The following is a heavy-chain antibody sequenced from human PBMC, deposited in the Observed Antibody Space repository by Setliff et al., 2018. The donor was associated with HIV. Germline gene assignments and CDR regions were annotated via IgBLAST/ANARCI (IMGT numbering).Heavy chain of an antibody. V-gene: IGHV4-61*03. Sequence: SETLSLTCTVSGGSISSGGYYWSWIRQSPGKGLEWIGYIYHAGTTSYNPSLKSRVTIQIDRSNNHFSLNLRSATTADTAVYFCARDHELGAFDLWGQGTMVTVSS. J-gene: IGHJ3*01. CDR3: ARDHELGAFDL. D-gene: IGHD1-26*01. CDR2: IYHAGTT. CDR1: GGSISSGGYY.